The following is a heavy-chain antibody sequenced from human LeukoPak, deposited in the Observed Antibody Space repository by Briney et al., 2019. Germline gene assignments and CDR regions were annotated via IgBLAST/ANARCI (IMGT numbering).Heavy chain of an antibody. V-gene: IGHV3-7*01. CDR3: ARGTAPIPY. J-gene: IGHJ4*02. D-gene: IGHD5-18*01. CDR2: INQDGSEK. CDR1: GFTFRNDW. Sequence: PGGSLRLSCAASGFTFRNDWMSWVRQAPGKGLEWVANINQDGSEKGYVDSVKGRFTISRDNAKNSLYLQVNSLRAEDTAVYYCARGTAPIPYWGQGTLVTVSS.